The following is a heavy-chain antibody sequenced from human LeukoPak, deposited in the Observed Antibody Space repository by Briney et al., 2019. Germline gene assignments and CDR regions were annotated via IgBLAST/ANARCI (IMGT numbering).Heavy chain of an antibody. J-gene: IGHJ4*02. CDR3: AMRYFDSNFDY. V-gene: IGHV4-39*01. CDR1: GGSILSNSYY. D-gene: IGHD3-9*01. CDR2: TLYSGIT. Sequence: SETLSLTCTVSGGSILSNSYYGGWIRQPPGKGLEWIASTLYSGITSYNPSLKSRANTSVDTSKKQFSLRLISVTAADTAVYYCAMRYFDSNFDYWGQGTLVTVSS.